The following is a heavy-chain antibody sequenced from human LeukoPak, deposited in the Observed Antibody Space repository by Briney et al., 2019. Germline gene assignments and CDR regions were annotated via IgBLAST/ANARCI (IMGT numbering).Heavy chain of an antibody. J-gene: IGHJ5*02. V-gene: IGHV4-59*01. D-gene: IGHD5-24*01. CDR2: IYYSGST. Sequence: SETLSLTCTVSGGSITGYYWNWIRQPPGKGLEWIGYIYYSGSTNYNPSLKSRVTISVDTSKNQFSLKMSSVTAADTAVYYCARARDGHINNWFDPWGQGTLVIVSS. CDR1: GGSITGYY. CDR3: ARARDGHINNWFDP.